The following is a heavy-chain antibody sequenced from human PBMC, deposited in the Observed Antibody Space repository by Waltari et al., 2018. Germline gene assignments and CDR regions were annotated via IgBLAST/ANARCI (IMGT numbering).Heavy chain of an antibody. Sequence: QVQLQESGPGLVKPSETLSLTCTVSGGSISSYYWSWIRQPPGKGLEWIGYIYYSGSTNYNPSLKSRVTISVDTSKNQFSLKRSSVTAADTAVYYCARDAAAGTLWYFDLWGRGTLVTVSS. CDR3: ARDAAAGTLWYFDL. CDR1: GGSISSYY. D-gene: IGHD6-13*01. V-gene: IGHV4-59*01. CDR2: IYYSGST. J-gene: IGHJ2*01.